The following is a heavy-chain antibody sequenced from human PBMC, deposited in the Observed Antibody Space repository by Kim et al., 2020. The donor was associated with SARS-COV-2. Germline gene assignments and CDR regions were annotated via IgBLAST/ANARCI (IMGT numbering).Heavy chain of an antibody. J-gene: IGHJ6*04. D-gene: IGHD3-9*01. V-gene: IGHV3-53*01. CDR1: GFTVSSNY. CDR2: IYSGGST. CDR3: ARDLRAEAFNYDIMSKPYYIYGMLI. Sequence: GGSLRLSCAASGFTVSSNYMSWVRQAPGKGLEWVSVIYSGGSTYYADSVKGRFTISRDNSKNTLYLQMNSLRDEDTAVYYCARDLRAEAFNYDIMSKPYYIYGMLIWGDGTTVSVSS.